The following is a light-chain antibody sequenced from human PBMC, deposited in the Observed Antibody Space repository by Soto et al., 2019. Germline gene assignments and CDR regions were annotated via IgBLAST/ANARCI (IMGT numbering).Light chain of an antibody. Sequence: EVVLTQSPGTLSLSPGERATLSCRASQSVSNIYFAWYQQKPGQAPRLLIFGSSDRATGIPDRFSGSGSGTDFTLTISRLEPEDFAVYYCQQYRSSPPYTFGQGTKLEIK. CDR3: QQYRSSPPYT. CDR2: GSS. CDR1: QSVSNIY. J-gene: IGKJ2*01. V-gene: IGKV3-20*01.